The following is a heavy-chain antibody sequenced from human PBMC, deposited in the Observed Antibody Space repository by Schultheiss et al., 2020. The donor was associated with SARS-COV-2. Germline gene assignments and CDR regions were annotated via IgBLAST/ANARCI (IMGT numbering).Heavy chain of an antibody. Sequence: ASVKVSCKASGYTFTGYYMHWVRQAPGQGLEWMGWINPNSGGTNYAQKLQGRVTMTTDTSTSTAYMELRSLRSDDTAVYYCARGPLGYCSGGSCHGWFDPWGQGTLVTVSS. CDR3: ARGPLGYCSGGSCHGWFDP. CDR2: INPNSGGT. J-gene: IGHJ5*02. V-gene: IGHV1-2*02. CDR1: GYTFTGYY. D-gene: IGHD2-15*01.